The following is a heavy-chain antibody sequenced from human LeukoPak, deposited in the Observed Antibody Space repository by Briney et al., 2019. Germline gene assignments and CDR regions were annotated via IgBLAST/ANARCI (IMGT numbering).Heavy chain of an antibody. Sequence: ASVKVSCKASGYTFTGYYVHWVRQAPGQGLEWMGWINPKSGGTNYAQKFQGRVTMTRDTSISTAYMGLSSLKSDDTAVYYCARPSSSSWYGFDPWGQGTLVTVSS. CDR1: GYTFTGYY. CDR2: INPKSGGT. D-gene: IGHD6-13*01. V-gene: IGHV1-2*02. CDR3: ARPSSSSWYGFDP. J-gene: IGHJ5*02.